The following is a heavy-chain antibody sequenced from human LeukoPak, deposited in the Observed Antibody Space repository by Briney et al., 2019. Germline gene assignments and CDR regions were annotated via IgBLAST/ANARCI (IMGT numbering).Heavy chain of an antibody. D-gene: IGHD3-22*01. CDR3: AKSHGDIYDSSGYYFDY. CDR2: ISYDGSNK. V-gene: IGHV3-30*18. CDR1: GFTFSSYG. J-gene: IGHJ4*02. Sequence: GSLRLSCAASGFTFSSYGMHWVRQAPGKGLEWVAVISYDGSNKYYADSVKGRFTISRDNPKNTLYLQMNSLRAEDTAVYYCAKSHGDIYDSSGYYFDYWGQGTLVTVSS.